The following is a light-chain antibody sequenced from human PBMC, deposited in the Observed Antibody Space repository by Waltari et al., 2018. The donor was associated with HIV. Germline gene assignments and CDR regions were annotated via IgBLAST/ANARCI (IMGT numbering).Light chain of an antibody. Sequence: DIVMTQSPDSLAVSLGERATINCKSSQSLFYSSNNKNYLAWYQQKPGQPPKMLINWASTRESGVPDRLSGSGSGTDFTLTISSLQAEDVALYYCQQYYGSPPRTFGQGTKVEIK. CDR3: QQYYGSPPRT. CDR1: QSLFYSSNNKNY. CDR2: WAS. J-gene: IGKJ1*01. V-gene: IGKV4-1*01.